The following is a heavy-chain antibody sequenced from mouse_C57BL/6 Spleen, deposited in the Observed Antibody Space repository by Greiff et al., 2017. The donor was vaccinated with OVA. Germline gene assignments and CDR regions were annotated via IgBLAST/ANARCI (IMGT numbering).Heavy chain of an antibody. CDR1: GFTFSSYA. V-gene: IGHV5-9-1*02. CDR2: ISSGGDYI. J-gene: IGHJ3*01. D-gene: IGHD2-4*01. Sequence: EVQRVESGEGLVKPGGSLKLSCAASGFTFSSYAMSWVRQTPEKRLEWVAYISSGGDYIYYADTVKGRFTISRDNARNTLYLQMSSLKSEDTAMYYCTRDRLYYDYAWFAYWGQGTLVTVSA. CDR3: TRDRLYYDYAWFAY.